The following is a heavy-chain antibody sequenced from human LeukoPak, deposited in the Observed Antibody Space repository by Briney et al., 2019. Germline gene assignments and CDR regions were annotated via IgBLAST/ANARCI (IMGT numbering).Heavy chain of an antibody. J-gene: IGHJ6*02. CDR3: ASSSWHYYYYYGMDV. D-gene: IGHD6-13*01. CDR2: MNPNSGNT. Sequence: ASVKVSCKASGYTFTSYDINWVRQATGQGLEWMGWMNPNSGNTGYAQKFQGRVTMTRNTSISTAYMELSSLRSEDTAVYYCASSSWHYYYYYGMDVWGQGTTVTVSS. V-gene: IGHV1-8*01. CDR1: GYTFTSYD.